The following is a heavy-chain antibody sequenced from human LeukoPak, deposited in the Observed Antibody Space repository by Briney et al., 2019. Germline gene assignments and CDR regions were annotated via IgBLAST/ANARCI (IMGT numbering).Heavy chain of an antibody. J-gene: IGHJ4*02. Sequence: ASVKVSCKASGYIFSSYYMHWVRQAPGQGLEWMGIISPRGDSTTYAQKFQGRLTMTKDMSTSTLYMELSSLRSEDTAVYYCAREHSASALDYWGQGTLVTVSS. CDR2: ISPRGDST. V-gene: IGHV1-46*01. D-gene: IGHD1-26*01. CDR3: AREHSASALDY. CDR1: GYIFSSYY.